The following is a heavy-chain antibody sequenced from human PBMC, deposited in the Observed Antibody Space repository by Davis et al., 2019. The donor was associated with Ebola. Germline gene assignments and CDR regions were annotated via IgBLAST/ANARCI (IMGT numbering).Heavy chain of an antibody. D-gene: IGHD4-11*01. J-gene: IGHJ4*03. CDR2: ISYDGTKT. CDR1: GFTFRNYA. V-gene: IGHV3-30-3*01. CDR3: ASRMTTALS. Sequence: GESLKISCAASGFTFRNYAMHWVRQAPGKGLEWVALISYDGTKTYCADTVKGRFTPSRDNAKKSLYLQMNSLRVEDTAVYYCASRMTTALSWGQGTMVTVSS.